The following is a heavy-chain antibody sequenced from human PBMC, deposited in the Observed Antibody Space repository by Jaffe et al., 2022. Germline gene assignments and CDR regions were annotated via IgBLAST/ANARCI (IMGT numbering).Heavy chain of an antibody. CDR2: IYYSGST. CDR3: ARHVYCTGGVCFGLFVQGTNYMDV. CDR1: GGSISSSSYY. V-gene: IGHV4-39*01. Sequence: QLQLQESGPGLVKPSETLSLTCTVSGGSISSSSYYWGWIRQPPGKGLEWIGSIYYSGSTYYNPSLKSRVTISVDTSKNQFSLKLSSVTAADTAVYYCARHVYCTGGVCFGLFVQGTNYMDVWGKGTTVTVSS. J-gene: IGHJ6*03. D-gene: IGHD2-8*02.